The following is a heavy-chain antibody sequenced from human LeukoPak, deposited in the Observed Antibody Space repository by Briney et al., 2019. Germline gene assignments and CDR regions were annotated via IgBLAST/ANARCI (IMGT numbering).Heavy chain of an antibody. Sequence: GGSLRLSCAASGFTFSSYGMHWVRQAPGKGLEWVAVISYDGSNKYYADSVKGRFTISRDNSKNTLYLQMNSLRAEDTAVYYCAKDRGAAWTGGYGAGGFDIWGQGTMATVSS. CDR3: AKDRGAAWTGGYGAGGFDI. J-gene: IGHJ3*02. V-gene: IGHV3-30*18. CDR1: GFTFSSYG. CDR2: ISYDGSNK. D-gene: IGHD3/OR15-3a*01.